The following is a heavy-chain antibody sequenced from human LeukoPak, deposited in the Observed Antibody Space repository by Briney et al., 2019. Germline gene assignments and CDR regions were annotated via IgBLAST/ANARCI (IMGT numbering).Heavy chain of an antibody. CDR3: ARDPLSNWGERTFDN. Sequence: GASVKVSCKASGYTFTGYYMHWVRQAPGQGLEWMGWINPNSGGTNYAQKFQGRVTMTRDTSISTAYMELSRLRSDDTAVYYCARDPLSNWGERTFDNWGQGTLVTVSS. J-gene: IGHJ4*02. V-gene: IGHV1-2*02. D-gene: IGHD7-27*01. CDR1: GYTFTGYY. CDR2: INPNSGGT.